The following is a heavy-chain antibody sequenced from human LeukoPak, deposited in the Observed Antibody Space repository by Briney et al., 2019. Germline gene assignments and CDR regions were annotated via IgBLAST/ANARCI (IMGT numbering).Heavy chain of an antibody. V-gene: IGHV4-61*01. CDR2: IYYSGSA. Sequence: PSETLSLTCTVSGGSVSSGSYYWSWIRQPPGKGLEWIGYIYYSGSAKYNPSLKSRVTISVDTSKNQFSLKLTSVTAADTAVYYCARHGTISSESYFDYWGQGALVTVSS. CDR1: GGSVSSGSYY. J-gene: IGHJ4*02. CDR3: ARHGTISSESYFDY. D-gene: IGHD1-14*01.